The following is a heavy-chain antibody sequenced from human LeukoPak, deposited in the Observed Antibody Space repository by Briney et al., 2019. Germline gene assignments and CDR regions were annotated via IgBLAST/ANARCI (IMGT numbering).Heavy chain of an antibody. Sequence: ASVKVSCKASGGTFSSYAISWVRQAPGQGLEWMGGIIPIFGTANYAQKFQGRVTITTDESTSTAYMELSSLRSEDTAVYYCGVGTTDYFDYWGQGTLVTVSS. V-gene: IGHV1-69*05. CDR1: GGTFSSYA. CDR3: GVGTTDYFDY. CDR2: IIPIFGTA. D-gene: IGHD1/OR15-1a*01. J-gene: IGHJ4*02.